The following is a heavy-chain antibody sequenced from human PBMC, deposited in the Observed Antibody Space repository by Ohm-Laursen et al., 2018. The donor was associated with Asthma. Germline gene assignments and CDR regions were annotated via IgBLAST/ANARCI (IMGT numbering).Heavy chain of an antibody. CDR1: GLPFSNFW. CDR3: ARIGPEWELPGREYSLHH. J-gene: IGHJ1*01. Sequence: SLRLSCAASGLPFSNFWMSWVRQDPGKGLEWVANIYPDGGEKYYVDSVDGRFTISRDNAKNSLYLQMNSLRAEDTALYYCARIGPEWELPGREYSLHHWGEGTLVTVSS. D-gene: IGHD1-26*01. V-gene: IGHV3-7*02. CDR2: IYPDGGEK.